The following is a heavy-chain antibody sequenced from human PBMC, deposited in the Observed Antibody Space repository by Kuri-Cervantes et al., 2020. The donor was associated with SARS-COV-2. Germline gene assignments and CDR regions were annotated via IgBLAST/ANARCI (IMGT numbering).Heavy chain of an antibody. CDR3: ARNYYDSSGYYRVVDY. CDR1: GGTFTTYG. Sequence: VKVSCKASGGTFTTYGFTWVRQAPGQGLEWMGGIIPFFGTPNYAQKFEGRVTITADESTSTAYMELRSLRSDDTAVYYCARNYYDSSGYYRVVDYWGQGTLVTVSS. V-gene: IGHV1-69*01. J-gene: IGHJ4*02. CDR2: IIPFFGTP. D-gene: IGHD3-22*01.